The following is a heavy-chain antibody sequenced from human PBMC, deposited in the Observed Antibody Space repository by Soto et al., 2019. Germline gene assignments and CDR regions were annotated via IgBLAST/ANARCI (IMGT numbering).Heavy chain of an antibody. CDR1: GGSISSYY. V-gene: IGHV4-59*01. Sequence: PSETLSLTCTVSGGSISSYYWSWIRQPPGKGLEWIGYIYYSGSTNYNPSLKSRVTISVDTSKNQFSLKLSSVTAADTAVYYCARYYYGSGSYYNVPHWYFDLWGRGTLVTVSS. J-gene: IGHJ2*01. CDR3: ARYYYGSGSYYNVPHWYFDL. CDR2: IYYSGST. D-gene: IGHD3-10*01.